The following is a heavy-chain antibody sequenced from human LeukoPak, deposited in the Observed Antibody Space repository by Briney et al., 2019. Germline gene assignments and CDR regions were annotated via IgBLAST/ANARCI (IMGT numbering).Heavy chain of an antibody. D-gene: IGHD2-2*01. CDR2: ITSVSSYK. V-gene: IGHV3-21*01. CDR3: ARDPTADDY. J-gene: IGHJ4*02. CDR1: GFTFSNYA. Sequence: GGSLRLSCKASGFTFSNYAMNWVRQAPGKGLEWVSSITSVSSYKYYADSVKGRFTISRDNAKNSLFLQTNSLRAEDTAIYYCARDPTADDYWGQGTLVTVSS.